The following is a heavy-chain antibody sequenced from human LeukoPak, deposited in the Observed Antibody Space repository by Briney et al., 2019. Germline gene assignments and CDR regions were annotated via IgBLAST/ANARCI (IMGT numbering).Heavy chain of an antibody. D-gene: IGHD3-10*01. CDR1: GYTFIGYY. Sequence: ASVKVSCKASGYTFIGYYMHWVRQAPGQGLEWMGWINPNSGGTNYAQKFQGRVTMTRDTSISTAYMELSRLRSDDTAVYYCARDRTYYYGSGSYNWFDPWGQGTLVTVSS. CDR2: INPNSGGT. CDR3: ARDRTYYYGSGSYNWFDP. J-gene: IGHJ5*02. V-gene: IGHV1-2*02.